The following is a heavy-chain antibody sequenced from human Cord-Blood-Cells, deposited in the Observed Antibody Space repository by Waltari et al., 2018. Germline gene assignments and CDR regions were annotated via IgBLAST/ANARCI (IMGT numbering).Heavy chain of an antibody. D-gene: IGHD3-3*01. CDR2: INPSGGST. Sequence: QVQLVQSVAEVKKPGASVKVSCKASGYTFTSYYIHWVRHAPGQGLEWMGIINPSGGSTSYAQKFQGRVSMTRDTSTSTVYMELSSLGSEDTALYYCARRTYDFWSGYYWVYYMDVWGKGTTVTVSS. CDR3: ARRTYDFWSGYYWVYYMDV. J-gene: IGHJ6*03. CDR1: GYTFTSYY. V-gene: IGHV1-46*01.